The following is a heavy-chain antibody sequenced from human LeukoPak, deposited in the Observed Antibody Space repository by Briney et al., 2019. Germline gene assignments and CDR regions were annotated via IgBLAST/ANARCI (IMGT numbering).Heavy chain of an antibody. Sequence: GGSLRLSCAASGFTFDDYGMSWVRQAPGKGPEWVSGINWNGGSTGYADSVKGRFTISRDNAKNSLYLQMNSLRAEDTALYYCAREGYYYDSSGLDYWGQGTLVTVSS. CDR3: AREGYYYDSSGLDY. V-gene: IGHV3-20*04. CDR2: INWNGGST. CDR1: GFTFDDYG. J-gene: IGHJ4*02. D-gene: IGHD3-22*01.